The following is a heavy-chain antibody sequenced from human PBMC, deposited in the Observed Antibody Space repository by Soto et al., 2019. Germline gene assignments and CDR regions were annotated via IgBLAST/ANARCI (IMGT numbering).Heavy chain of an antibody. CDR1: GFTSSSYA. CDR3: AKGRDYYDNSGYYAFDI. D-gene: IGHD3-22*01. CDR2: ISGSGGNT. J-gene: IGHJ3*02. Sequence: GGSLRLSCAASGFTSSSYAMSWVRQAPGKGLGWVSAISGSGGNTNYADSVKGRFTIARDNSKNTLYLQKNSLRAEDTDVYYWAKGRDYYDNSGYYAFDIWGQGTMVTVSS. V-gene: IGHV3-23*01.